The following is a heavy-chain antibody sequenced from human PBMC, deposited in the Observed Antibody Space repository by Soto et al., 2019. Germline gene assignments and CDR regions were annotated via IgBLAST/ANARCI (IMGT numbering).Heavy chain of an antibody. V-gene: IGHV1-69*01. J-gene: IGHJ2*01. CDR1: GGTFSSYA. D-gene: IGHD2-2*02. CDR2: IIPIFGTA. Sequence: QVQLVQSGAEVTKPWSSVKVSCKASGGTFSSYAISWVRQAPGQGLEWMGGIIPIFGTANYAQKFQGRVTITADESTSTAYMELSSLRSEDTAVYYCAGDGYCSSTSCYTDWYFDLWGRGTLVTVSS. CDR3: AGDGYCSSTSCYTDWYFDL.